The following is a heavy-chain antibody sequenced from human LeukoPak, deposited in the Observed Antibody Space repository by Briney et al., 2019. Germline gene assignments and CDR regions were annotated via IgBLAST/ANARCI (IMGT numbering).Heavy chain of an antibody. J-gene: IGHJ4*02. D-gene: IGHD2-2*02. Sequence: ASVKVSCKASGYTFTRYYIHWVRQAPGQGVEGMGRMNPKSGGKKYEQKFQGRVNITRDTAKKTAYIELNRVRHDDTAECYCASAILYGRPDYWGQGTLVTVSS. CDR2: MNPKSGGK. CDR3: ASAILYGRPDY. CDR1: GYTFTRYY. V-gene: IGHV1-2*06.